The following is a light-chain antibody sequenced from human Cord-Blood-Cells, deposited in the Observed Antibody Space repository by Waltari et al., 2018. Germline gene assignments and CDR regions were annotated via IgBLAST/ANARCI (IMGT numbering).Light chain of an antibody. CDR1: QSVSSY. CDR3: QQRSNWPSWT. CDR2: DAS. J-gene: IGKJ1*01. V-gene: IGKV3-11*01. Sequence: DIVLTQSPATLSLSPGERATLSCRASQSVSSYLAWYQQKPGQAPRLLIYDASNSATGIPARFSGSGSGTDFTLTISSLEPEDFAVYYCQQRSNWPSWTFGQGTKVEIK.